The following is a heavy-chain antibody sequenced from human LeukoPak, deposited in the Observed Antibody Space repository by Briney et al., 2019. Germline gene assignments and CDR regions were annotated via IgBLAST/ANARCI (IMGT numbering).Heavy chain of an antibody. J-gene: IGHJ3*02. V-gene: IGHV3-23*01. CDR2: ISGSGGST. CDR3: AKDILWFGDRSGAFDI. CDR1: GFTFSSYA. D-gene: IGHD3-10*01. Sequence: GGSLRLSCAASGFTFSSYAMSWVRQAPGKGLEWVSAISGSGGSTYYADSVKGRFTISRDNSKNTLYLQMNSLRAEDTAVYYCAKDILWFGDRSGAFDIWGQGTMVTVSS.